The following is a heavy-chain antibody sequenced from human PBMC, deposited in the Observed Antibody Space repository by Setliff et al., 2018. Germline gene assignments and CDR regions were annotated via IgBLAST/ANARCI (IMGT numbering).Heavy chain of an antibody. CDR1: GGSFSGYY. D-gene: IGHD2-15*01. V-gene: IGHV4-34*01. CDR3: ARKKTVYWYYGMDV. CDR2: INHSGST. Sequence: SETLSLTCAVYGGSFSGYYWSWIRQPPGKGLEWIGEINHSGSTNYNPSLKSRVTISVDTSKNQFSLKLSSVTTADTAVYYCARKKTVYWYYGMDVWGQGTTVTVSS. J-gene: IGHJ6*02.